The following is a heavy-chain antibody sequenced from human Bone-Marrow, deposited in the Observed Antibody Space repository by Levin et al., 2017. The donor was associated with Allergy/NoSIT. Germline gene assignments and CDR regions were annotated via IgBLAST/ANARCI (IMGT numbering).Heavy chain of an antibody. J-gene: IGHJ4*02. CDR3: ARQLIDATLAPYFDS. V-gene: IGHV3-21*01. Sequence: PGGSLRLSCAASGFTFTTYSMHWVRQAPGKGLEWVSVISSKSSYSDYADSVKGRFTISRDNAKNSLYLQMTSLRAEDTAVYYCARQLIDATLAPYFDSWGQGTLVTVSS. D-gene: IGHD2-15*01. CDR2: ISSKSSYS. CDR1: GFTFTTYS.